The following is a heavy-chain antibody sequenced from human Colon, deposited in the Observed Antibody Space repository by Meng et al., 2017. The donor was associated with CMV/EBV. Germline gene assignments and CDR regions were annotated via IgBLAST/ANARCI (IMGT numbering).Heavy chain of an antibody. CDR3: ARDRSHCSSTSCYRGYYGVDV. V-gene: IGHV4-59*01. J-gene: IGHJ6*02. CDR1: GGSFSGYY. D-gene: IGHD2-2*01. CDR2: IHYSGTA. Sequence: SETLSLTCAVYGGSFSGYYWNWIRQPPGKGLEWIGDIHYSGTANYNPSLKSRVTISLDTSKNQLSLKLTSVTAADTAVYYCARDRSHCSSTSCYRGYYGVDVWGQGTTVTVSS.